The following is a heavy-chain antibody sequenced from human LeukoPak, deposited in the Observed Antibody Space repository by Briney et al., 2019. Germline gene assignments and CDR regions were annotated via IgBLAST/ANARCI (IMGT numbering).Heavy chain of an antibody. J-gene: IGHJ6*02. CDR2: IYHSGST. CDR3: ARVSGDYGSGSYPAMDV. V-gene: IGHV4-30-2*01. Sequence: SQTLSLTCAVSGGSISSGGYSWSWIRQPPGKGLEWIGYIYHSGSTYYNPSLKSRVTISVDRSKNQFSLKLSSVTAADTAVYYCARVSGDYGSGSYPAMDVWGQGTTVTVS. CDR1: GGSISSGGYS. D-gene: IGHD3-10*01.